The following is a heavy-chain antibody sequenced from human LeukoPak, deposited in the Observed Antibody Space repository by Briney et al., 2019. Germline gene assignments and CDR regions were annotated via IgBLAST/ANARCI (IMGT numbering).Heavy chain of an antibody. Sequence: GGSLRLSCAASGFTFSTYEMNWVRQAPGKGLEWGSYISGTGSSIYSADSVKGRFTISRDNAKNSLYLQMNSLRAEDTAVYYCARGGTVTTGYYFDYWGQGTLVTVSS. V-gene: IGHV3-48*03. CDR1: GFTFSTYE. J-gene: IGHJ4*02. CDR2: ISGTGSSI. CDR3: ARGGTVTTGYYFDY. D-gene: IGHD4-17*01.